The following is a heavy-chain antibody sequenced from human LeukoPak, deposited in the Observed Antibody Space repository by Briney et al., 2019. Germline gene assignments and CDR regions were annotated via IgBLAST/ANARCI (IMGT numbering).Heavy chain of an antibody. V-gene: IGHV4-31*03. J-gene: IGHJ5*02. CDR2: IYYSGST. CDR3: ARGLLFSWFDP. D-gene: IGHD2-21*02. Sequence: SETLSLTCTVSGGSISSGGYYWSWIRQHPGKGLEWIGYIYYSGSTYCNPSLKSRVTISVDTSKNQFSLKLSSVTAADTAVYYCARGLLFSWFDPWGQGTLVTVSS. CDR1: GGSISSGGYY.